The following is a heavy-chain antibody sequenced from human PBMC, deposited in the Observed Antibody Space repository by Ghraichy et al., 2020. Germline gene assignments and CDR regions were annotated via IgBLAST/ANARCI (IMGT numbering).Heavy chain of an antibody. CDR2: ISGSGGST. J-gene: IGHJ4*02. V-gene: IGHV3-23*01. D-gene: IGHD4-23*01. CDR3: AKGSTRYGGNWWGPTGDY. CDR1: GFTFSSYA. Sequence: GGSLRLSCAASGFTFSSYAMSWVRQAPGKGLEWVSAISGSGGSTYYADSVKGRFTISRDNSKNTLYLQMNSLRAEDTAVYYCAKGSTRYGGNWWGPTGDYWGQGTLVTVSS.